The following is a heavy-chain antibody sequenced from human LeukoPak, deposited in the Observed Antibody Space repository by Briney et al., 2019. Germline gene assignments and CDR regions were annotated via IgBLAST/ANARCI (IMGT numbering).Heavy chain of an antibody. D-gene: IGHD1-26*01. V-gene: IGHV3-23*01. CDR3: TSAGASDWVPFDY. CDR1: GFTFSTYA. CDR2: ISGSGTST. J-gene: IGHJ4*02. Sequence: GWSLRLSCAASGFTFSTYAVSWVRQAPGQGLEWVSAISGSGTSTNYADSVKGRFTVSRDNSKNTLYLRMNSLRAADTAVYYCTSAGASDWVPFDYWGQGTLVTVSS.